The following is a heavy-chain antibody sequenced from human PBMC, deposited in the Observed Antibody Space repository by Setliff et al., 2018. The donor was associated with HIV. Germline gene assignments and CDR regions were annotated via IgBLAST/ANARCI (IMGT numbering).Heavy chain of an antibody. Sequence: SETLSLTCAVYGGSFSAYYWSWIRQTPGKGLEWIGEINHSGGTNYNPSLKSRVTISIDTSKNQLSLKLRSVTAADTAVYYCARIGSGWSVGWFDPWGQGTLVTRLL. D-gene: IGHD6-13*01. V-gene: IGHV4-34*01. CDR3: ARIGSGWSVGWFDP. CDR2: INHSGGT. CDR1: GGSFSAYY. J-gene: IGHJ5*02.